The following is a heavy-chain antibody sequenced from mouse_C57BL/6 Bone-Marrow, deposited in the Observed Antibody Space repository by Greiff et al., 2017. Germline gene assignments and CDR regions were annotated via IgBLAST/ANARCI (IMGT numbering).Heavy chain of an antibody. CDR1: GFTFSSYA. Sequence: EVKLVESGGGLVKPGGSLKLSCAASGFTFSSYAMSWVRQTPEKRLEWVATISDGGSYTYYPDNVKGRFTISRDNAKNNLYLQMSHLKSEDTAMYYCARAGLRRGDAMDYWGQGTSVTVSS. V-gene: IGHV5-4*03. J-gene: IGHJ4*01. CDR3: ARAGLRRGDAMDY. CDR2: ISDGGSYT. D-gene: IGHD2-2*01.